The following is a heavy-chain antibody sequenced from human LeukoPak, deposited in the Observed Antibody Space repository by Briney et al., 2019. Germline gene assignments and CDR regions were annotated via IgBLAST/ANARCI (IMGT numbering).Heavy chain of an antibody. CDR1: GYTFTGYY. D-gene: IGHD3-3*01. CDR2: INPNSGGT. J-gene: IGHJ4*02. CDR3: ARGTRVVVNYDFWSGQDDY. Sequence: GASVKVSCTASGYTFTGYYMHWVRQAPGQGLEWMGWINPNSGGTNYAKKFQGRVTMTRDTSISTAYMELSRLRSDDTAVYYCARGTRVVVNYDFWSGQDDYWGQGTLVTVSS. V-gene: IGHV1-2*02.